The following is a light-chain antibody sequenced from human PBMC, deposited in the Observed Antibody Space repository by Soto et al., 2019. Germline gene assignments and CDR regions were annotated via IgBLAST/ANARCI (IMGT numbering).Light chain of an antibody. Sequence: QSALTQPPSASGSPGQSVTISCTGTSSDVGRYNYVSWYQHHPGKAPKLMIFEVSKRPSGVPDRFSGSKSGNTASLTVSGLQAEDEADYYCNSYGGSNNLVFGGGTKLTVL. V-gene: IGLV2-8*01. J-gene: IGLJ3*02. CDR1: SSDVGRYNY. CDR3: NSYGGSNNLV. CDR2: EVS.